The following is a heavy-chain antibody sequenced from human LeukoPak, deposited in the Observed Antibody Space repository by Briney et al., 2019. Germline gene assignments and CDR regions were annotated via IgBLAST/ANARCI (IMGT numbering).Heavy chain of an antibody. CDR2: IYYRGST. Sequence: KPSETLCLTCTVSGGSIITNDYYWGWIRQPPGMGLEWVGYIYYRGSTHYNPSLKSRITISVDTSKNQFSLKLSSVTAADTAVYYCARTSFDMQGVYYYHYMDVWGKGTRVTVSS. V-gene: IGHV4-30-4*01. CDR3: ARTSFDMQGVYYYHYMDV. J-gene: IGHJ6*03. CDR1: GGSIITNDYY. D-gene: IGHD2-15*01.